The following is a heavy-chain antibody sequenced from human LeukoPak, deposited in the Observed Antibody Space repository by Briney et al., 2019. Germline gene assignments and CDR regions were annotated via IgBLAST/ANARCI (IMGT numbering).Heavy chain of an antibody. CDR2: ISSSSSCI. CDR1: GFTFSSYS. Sequence: PGGSLRLSCAASGFTFSSYSMNWVRQAPGKGLEWVSSISSSSSCIYYADSVKGRFTISRGNAKNSLYLQMNSLRAEDTAVYYCARDLQGSDWFDPWGQGTLVTVSS. J-gene: IGHJ5*02. CDR3: ARDLQGSDWFDP. V-gene: IGHV3-21*01.